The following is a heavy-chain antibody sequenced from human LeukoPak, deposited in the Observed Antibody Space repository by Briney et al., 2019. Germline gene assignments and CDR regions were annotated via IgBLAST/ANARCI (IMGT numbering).Heavy chain of an antibody. V-gene: IGHV3-23*01. CDR1: GXTFNNYA. CDR3: AKDRGVIVPAGMAT. D-gene: IGHD2-2*01. J-gene: IGHJ5*02. Sequence: GGSLRLFCAASGXTFNNYAMSWVRQAPGKGLEWVSVISGSGGSTYYAVSVKGRFTISRDNSKNTLYLQMNSLRAEETAVYYCAKDRGVIVPAGMATWGQGTLVTVSS. CDR2: ISGSGGST.